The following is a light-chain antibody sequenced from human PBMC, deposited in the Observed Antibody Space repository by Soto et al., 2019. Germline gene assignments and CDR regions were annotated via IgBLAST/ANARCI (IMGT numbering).Light chain of an antibody. J-gene: IGLJ1*01. CDR1: SSDVDGYNY. CDR3: CSYAGSYTSYV. V-gene: IGLV2-11*01. Sequence: QSVLTQPRSVSGSPGQSVTISCTGTSSDVDGYNYVSWYQQHPGKAPKLMIYDVSERPSGVPGRFSGSKSGNTASLTIFGLQAEDEADYYCCSYAGSYTSYVFGTGTKVTVL. CDR2: DVS.